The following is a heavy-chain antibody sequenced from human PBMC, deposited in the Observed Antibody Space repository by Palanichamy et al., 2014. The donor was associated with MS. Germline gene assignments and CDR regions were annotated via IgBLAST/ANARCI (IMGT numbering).Heavy chain of an antibody. CDR2: IYYSGST. Sequence: QVQLQESGPGLVKPSETLSLTCTVSGGSISSYYWNWIRQPPGKGLEWIGYIYYSGSTNYNPSLKSRVTISVDTSKNQFSLNLSSVTAADTAVYYCARATATTGTGFPKGFDSWGQGTLVTVSS. CDR1: GGSISSYY. J-gene: IGHJ4*02. V-gene: IGHV4-59*01. D-gene: IGHD1-1*01. CDR3: ARATATTGTGFPKGFDS.